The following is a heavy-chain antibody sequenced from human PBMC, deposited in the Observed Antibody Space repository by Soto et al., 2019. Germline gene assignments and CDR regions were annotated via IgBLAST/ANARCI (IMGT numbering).Heavy chain of an antibody. Sequence: GGSLRLSCAASGFSFSSYWMHWVRQSPGKGLVWVSRIDNDGSGTFYADSVKGRFTISRDNAKNTLYLQMNSLRAEDTAVYYCARDFPNNWFDPWGQGTLVTVSS. V-gene: IGHV3-74*01. CDR1: GFSFSSYW. CDR2: IDNDGSGT. CDR3: ARDFPNNWFDP. J-gene: IGHJ5*02.